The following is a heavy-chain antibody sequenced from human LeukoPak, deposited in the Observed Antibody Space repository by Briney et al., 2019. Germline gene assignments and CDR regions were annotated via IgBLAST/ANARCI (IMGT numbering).Heavy chain of an antibody. V-gene: IGHV4-34*01. CDR2: INHSGST. Sequence: PSETLSLTCAVYGGSFSGYYWSWIRQPPGKGLEWIGEINHSGSTNYNPSLKSRVTISVDTSKNQFSLKLSSVTAADTAVYYCARARATVTPDAFDIWGQGTMVTVSS. CDR1: GGSFSGYY. D-gene: IGHD4-17*01. CDR3: ARARATVTPDAFDI. J-gene: IGHJ3*02.